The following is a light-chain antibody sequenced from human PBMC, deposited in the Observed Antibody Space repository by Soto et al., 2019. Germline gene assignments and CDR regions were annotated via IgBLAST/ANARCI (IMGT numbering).Light chain of an antibody. Sequence: DIQMTQSPSTLSASIGDRVTLTCRASQNISNWLAWYQQKPGKAPKLLIYKASSLAGGVPSRFSGSASGTEFTLSISSLQPDDFATYCCQHYDGFPWTFGQGTKVEIK. J-gene: IGKJ1*01. CDR3: QHYDGFPWT. V-gene: IGKV1-5*03. CDR2: KAS. CDR1: QNISNW.